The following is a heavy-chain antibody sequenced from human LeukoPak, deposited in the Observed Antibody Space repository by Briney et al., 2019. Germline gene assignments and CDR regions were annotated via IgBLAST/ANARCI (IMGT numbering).Heavy chain of an antibody. CDR3: ARVKAVVTPWVFDY. V-gene: IGHV4-39*07. CDR1: GGYISSSSYY. D-gene: IGHD4-23*01. Sequence: SETLSLTCTVSGGYISSSSYYWGWIRQPPGKGLAWIGSISYTGITNYKPSLKSRVTISVETSKNQFSLKLSSVTAADTAVYFCARVKAVVTPWVFDYWGQGILVTVSS. CDR2: ISYTGIT. J-gene: IGHJ4*02.